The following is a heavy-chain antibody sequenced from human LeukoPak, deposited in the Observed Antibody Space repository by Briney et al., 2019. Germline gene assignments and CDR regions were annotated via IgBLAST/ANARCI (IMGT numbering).Heavy chain of an antibody. V-gene: IGHV4-4*07. CDR1: GYSISSSYY. CDR2: IYTSGST. D-gene: IGHD3-10*01. Sequence: PSETLSLTCTVSGYSISSSYYWSWIRQPAGKGLEWIGRIYTSGSTNYNPSLKSRVTMSVDTSKNQFSLKLSSVTAADTAVYYCARDGSGSYYNPYYYYYYMDVWGKGTTVTISS. J-gene: IGHJ6*03. CDR3: ARDGSGSYYNPYYYYYYMDV.